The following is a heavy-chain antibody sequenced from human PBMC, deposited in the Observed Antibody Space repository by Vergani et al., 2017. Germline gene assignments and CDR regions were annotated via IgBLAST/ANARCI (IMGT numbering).Heavy chain of an antibody. Sequence: QVHWVESGGGVVQPGRSLTLSCVASGFSFRGHGMHGVRQAPGKGLEWVAMISYDGDRRDYGDFPKGRFTISGDSSKTVYLQMNSLRVEDTAMYFCAKDLSYSAAWPHFDSRGQGTLVTVSS. CDR3: AKDLSYSAAWPHFDS. V-gene: IGHV3-30*18. CDR1: GFSFRGHG. CDR2: ISYDGDRR. J-gene: IGHJ4*02. D-gene: IGHD4-11*01.